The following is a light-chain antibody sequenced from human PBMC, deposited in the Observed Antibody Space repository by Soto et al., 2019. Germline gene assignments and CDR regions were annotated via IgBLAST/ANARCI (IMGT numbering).Light chain of an antibody. CDR3: QQYTNYPWT. V-gene: IGKV1-5*03. Sequence: DIQMTQSPSTLSASVGDRVTINCRASQSISSWLAWYQQKPGKAPKLLIYQASSLQSGVPSRFSGSGSETEFTLTISSLQPDDFATYYCQQYTNYPWTFGQGTKVDI. CDR1: QSISSW. J-gene: IGKJ1*01. CDR2: QAS.